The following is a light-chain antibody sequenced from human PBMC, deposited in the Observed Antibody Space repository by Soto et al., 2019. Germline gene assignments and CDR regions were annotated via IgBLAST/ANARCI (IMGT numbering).Light chain of an antibody. CDR1: SSDVGGYNY. CDR2: DVN. CDR3: SSYTSSSIF. V-gene: IGLV2-14*01. J-gene: IGLJ1*01. Sequence: QSVLTQPASVSGSPGQSITISCTGTSSDVGGYNYVSWYQQHPGKAPKLMIYDVNNRPSGVSNRFSGSKSGNTASLTISGLQAEDEADYYCSSYTSSSIFFGTGTKVTVL.